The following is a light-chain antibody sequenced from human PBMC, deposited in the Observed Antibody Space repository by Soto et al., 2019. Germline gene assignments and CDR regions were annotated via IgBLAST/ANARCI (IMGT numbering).Light chain of an antibody. CDR3: SSFTTSSTWV. Sequence: QSALTQPASVSGSPGQSITISCTGTSSDVGGYNYVSWYQQHPGKAPKLMIYDVTTRPSGVSSRFSGSKSGNTASLTISGLQAEDEADYYCSSFTTSSTWVFGAGNKLTVL. J-gene: IGLJ3*02. V-gene: IGLV2-14*01. CDR2: DVT. CDR1: SSDVGGYNY.